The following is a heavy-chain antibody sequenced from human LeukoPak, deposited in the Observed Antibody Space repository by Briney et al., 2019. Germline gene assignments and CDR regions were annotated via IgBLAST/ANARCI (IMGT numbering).Heavy chain of an antibody. CDR1: GGSFSGYY. Sequence: SETLSLTCAVYGGSFSGYYWSWIRQPPGKVLEWIGEINHSGSTNYNPSLKSRVTISVDTSKNQFSLKLSSVTAADTAVYYCARHLTLGYCSSTSCYRKIGRWFDPWGQGTLVTVSS. CDR2: INHSGST. D-gene: IGHD2-2*01. CDR3: ARHLTLGYCSSTSCYRKIGRWFDP. J-gene: IGHJ5*02. V-gene: IGHV4-34*01.